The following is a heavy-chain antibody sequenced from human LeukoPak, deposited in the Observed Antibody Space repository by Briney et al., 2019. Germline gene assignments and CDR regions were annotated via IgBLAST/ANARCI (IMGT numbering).Heavy chain of an antibody. V-gene: IGHV4-30-4*08. CDR2: INHSGST. CDR3: AGGMATTAAFDI. D-gene: IGHD5-24*01. CDR1: AVSISSGGYY. J-gene: IGHJ3*02. Sequence: SQTLSLTCTVSAVSISSGGYYWSWIRQPPGKGLEWIGEINHSGSTNYNPSLKSRVTISVDTSKNQFSLKLSSVTAADTAVYYCAGGMATTAAFDIWGQGTMVTVSS.